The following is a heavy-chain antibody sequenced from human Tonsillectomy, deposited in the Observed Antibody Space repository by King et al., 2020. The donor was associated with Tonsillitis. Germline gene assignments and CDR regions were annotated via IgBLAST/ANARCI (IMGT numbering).Heavy chain of an antibody. D-gene: IGHD3-3*01. Sequence: QLVQSGGGLVQPGGSLRLSCAASGFTFSSYSMNWVRQAPGKGLEWVSYISTSSSTIYYADSVKGRFTISRDNAKNSLYLQMNSLRAEDTAVYYCARDRVPITIFGVVGMDVWGQGTTVTVSS. CDR2: ISTSSSTI. V-gene: IGHV3-48*01. CDR3: ARDRVPITIFGVVGMDV. J-gene: IGHJ6*02. CDR1: GFTFSSYS.